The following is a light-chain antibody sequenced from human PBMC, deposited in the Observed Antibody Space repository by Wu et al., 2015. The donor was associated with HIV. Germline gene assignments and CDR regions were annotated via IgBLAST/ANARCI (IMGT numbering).Light chain of an antibody. V-gene: IGKV1-9*01. CDR1: QDIRSS. CDR2: SAP. J-gene: IGKJ2*01. CDR3: QQVSEYPYT. Sequence: DRVTISCRANQDIRSSLAWYQQRSGQVPRLLIYSAPTLQHGVPARFSGGGSGTEFTLTINSLQPEDFASYYCQQVSEYPYTFGQGT.